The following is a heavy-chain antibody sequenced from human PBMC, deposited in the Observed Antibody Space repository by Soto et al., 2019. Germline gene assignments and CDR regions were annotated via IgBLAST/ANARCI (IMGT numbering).Heavy chain of an antibody. D-gene: IGHD1-26*01. J-gene: IGHJ4*02. CDR3: AKDKWELLTYFDY. V-gene: IGHV3-30*18. CDR1: GFTFSSYG. CDR2: ISYDGSNK. Sequence: QPGGSLRLSCAASGFTFSSYGMHWVRRAPGKGLEWVAVISYDGSNKYYADSVKGRFTISRDNSKNTLYLQMNSLRAEDTAVYYCAKDKWELLTYFDYWGQGTLVTVSS.